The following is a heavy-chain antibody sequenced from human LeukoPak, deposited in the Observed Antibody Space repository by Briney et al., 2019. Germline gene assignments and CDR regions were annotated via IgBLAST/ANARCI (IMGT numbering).Heavy chain of an antibody. V-gene: IGHV1-2*02. J-gene: IGHJ6*03. CDR1: GYIFTSYY. CDR3: ARGPNHYYYMDL. CDR2: INPDGDVT. D-gene: IGHD2-8*01. Sequence: GASVKVSCKASGYIFTSYYIHWARQAPGQGLEWMGWINPDGDVTKSAQKFQGRVTMTTDKSINTVFMELSGLTSDDTALYYCARGPNHYYYMDLWGKGTTVSVSS.